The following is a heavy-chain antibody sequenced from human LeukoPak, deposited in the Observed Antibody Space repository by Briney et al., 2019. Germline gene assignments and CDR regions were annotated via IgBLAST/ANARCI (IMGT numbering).Heavy chain of an antibody. Sequence: SETLSLTCAVYGGSFSGYYWSWIRQPPGKGLEWIGEINHSGSTNYDPSLKSRVTISVDTSKNQFSLKLSSVTAADTAVYYCARGQSYYDFWSGYYYWGQGTLVTVSS. J-gene: IGHJ4*02. CDR1: GGSFSGYY. CDR2: INHSGST. CDR3: ARGQSYYDFWSGYYY. D-gene: IGHD3-3*01. V-gene: IGHV4-34*01.